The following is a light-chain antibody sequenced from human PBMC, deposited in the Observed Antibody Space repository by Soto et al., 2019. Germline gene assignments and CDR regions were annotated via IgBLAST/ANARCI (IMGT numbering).Light chain of an antibody. Sequence: QSALTQPASVSGSPGQSITISWTGTSSDVGGYSYVSWYQQHPGKTPKLMIYEVSNRPSGDSHRFSGSKSGNTASLTISGLQTEDEADYYCSSFSSITREVFGGGTKLTDL. CDR3: SSFSSITREV. CDR1: SSDVGGYSY. CDR2: EVS. J-gene: IGLJ2*01. V-gene: IGLV2-14*01.